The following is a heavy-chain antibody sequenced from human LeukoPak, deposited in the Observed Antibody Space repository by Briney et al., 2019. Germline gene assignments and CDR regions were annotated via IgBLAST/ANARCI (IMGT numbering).Heavy chain of an antibody. J-gene: IGHJ1*01. V-gene: IGHV1-2*02. CDR2: INPNSGGT. CDR3: ARDARGYCSSTSCYTDQH. CDR1: GYTFTGYY. D-gene: IGHD2-2*02. Sequence: ASVKVSCKASGYTFTGYYMHWVRQAPGQGLEWMGWINPNSGGTNYAQKFQGRVTMTRDTSISTAYMELSRLRSDDTAVYYCARDARGYCSSTSCYTDQHWGQGTLVTVSS.